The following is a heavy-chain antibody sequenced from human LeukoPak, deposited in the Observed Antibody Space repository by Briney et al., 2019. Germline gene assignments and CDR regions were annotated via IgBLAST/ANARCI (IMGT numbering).Heavy chain of an antibody. D-gene: IGHD3-3*01. V-gene: IGHV4-61*01. CDR1: GGSVSSGSYY. J-gene: IGHJ6*02. CDR2: IYYSGST. CDR3: ARASITIFGVVITEYYYGMDV. Sequence: PSETLSLTCTVSGGSVSSGSYYWSWIRQPPGKGLEWIGYIYYSGSTNYNPSLKSRVTISVDTSKNQFSLKLSSVTAADTAVYYCARASITIFGVVITEYYYGMDVWGQGTTVTVSS.